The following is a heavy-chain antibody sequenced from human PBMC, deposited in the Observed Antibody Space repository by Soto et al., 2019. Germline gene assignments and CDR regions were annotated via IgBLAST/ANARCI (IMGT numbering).Heavy chain of an antibody. CDR1: GLSVSDKY. CDR3: AREGYAYGFDF. J-gene: IGHJ4*02. D-gene: IGHD3-10*01. V-gene: IGHV3-53*02. Sequence: EVQLVQTGGGLIKPGGSVSLSCAASGLSVSDKYMSWVRQAPGKGLEWVSLTYTGGNSYFADFVKGRFIVSRDISKNTLFLHMNSLAAEDTAVYYCAREGYAYGFDFWGQGSLVTVSS. CDR2: TYTGGNS.